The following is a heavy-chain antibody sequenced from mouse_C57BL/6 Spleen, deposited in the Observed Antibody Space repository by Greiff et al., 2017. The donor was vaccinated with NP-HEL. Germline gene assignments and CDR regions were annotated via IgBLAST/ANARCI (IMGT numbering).Heavy chain of an antibody. CDR1: GYTFTSYW. CDR2: IYPGSGST. Sequence: QVQLQQPGAELVKPGASVKMSCKASGYTFTSYWITWVKQRPGQGLEWIGDIYPGSGSTNYNEKFKSKATLTVDTSSSTAYMQLSSLTSEDSPVYYCARRGYYGTSYYAMDYWGQGTSVTVSS. D-gene: IGHD1-1*01. CDR3: ARRGYYGTSYYAMDY. V-gene: IGHV1-55*01. J-gene: IGHJ4*01.